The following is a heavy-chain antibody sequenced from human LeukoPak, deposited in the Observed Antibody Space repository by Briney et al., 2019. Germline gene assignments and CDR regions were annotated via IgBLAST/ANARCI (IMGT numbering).Heavy chain of an antibody. CDR3: ARVAVAGTDY. Sequence: RTGGSLTLSCAASGFTFSSYWMSWVRQAPGKGLEWVANIKHDGSEIYYVDSVKGRFTISRDNAKNSLYLQMSSLRAEDTAVYYCARVAVAGTDYWGQGTLVTVSS. V-gene: IGHV3-7*04. CDR1: GFTFSSYW. J-gene: IGHJ4*02. CDR2: IKHDGSEI. D-gene: IGHD6-19*01.